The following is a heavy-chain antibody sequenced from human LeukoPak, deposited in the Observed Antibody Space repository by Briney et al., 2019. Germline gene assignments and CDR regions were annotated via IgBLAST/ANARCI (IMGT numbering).Heavy chain of an antibody. J-gene: IGHJ4*02. CDR1: GGSFSGYY. CDR3: ARGPSPDSSSWYSFPSYFDY. V-gene: IGHV4-34*01. Sequence: SDCLSLTCAVYGGSFSGYYWSWIRQPPGKGLEWIGEFNDSGSTNYNPSLKSRVTISVDTSKNQFSLKLSSVTAADTAVYYCARGPSPDSSSWYSFPSYFDYWGQGTLVT. D-gene: IGHD6-13*01. CDR2: FNDSGST.